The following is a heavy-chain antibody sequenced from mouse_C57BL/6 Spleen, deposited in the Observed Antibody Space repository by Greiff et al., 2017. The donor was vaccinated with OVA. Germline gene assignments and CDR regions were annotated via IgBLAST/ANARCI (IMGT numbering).Heavy chain of an antibody. Sequence: QVQLQQPGAELVKPGASVKLSCKASGYTFTSYWMQWVKQRPGQGLEWIGEIDPSDSYTNYNQKFKGKATLTVDTSSSTAYMQLSSLTSSDSAVYYCARGNWDVYWGQGTTLTVSS. CDR2: IDPSDSYT. D-gene: IGHD4-1*01. J-gene: IGHJ2*01. CDR3: ARGNWDVY. V-gene: IGHV1-50*01. CDR1: GYTFTSYW.